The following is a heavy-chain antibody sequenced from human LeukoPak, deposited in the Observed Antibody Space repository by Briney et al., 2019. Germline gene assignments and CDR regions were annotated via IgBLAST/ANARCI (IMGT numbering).Heavy chain of an antibody. J-gene: IGHJ4*02. D-gene: IGHD1-1*01. CDR3: AKDLRRGGTTDY. Sequence: GGSLRLSCAASGFTFSSYGMHWVRQAPGKGLEWVAFIRYDGSNKYYADSVKGRFTISRDNSKNTLYLQMNSLRAEDTAVFYCAKDLRRGGTTDYWGQGTLVTVSS. V-gene: IGHV3-30*02. CDR2: IRYDGSNK. CDR1: GFTFSSYG.